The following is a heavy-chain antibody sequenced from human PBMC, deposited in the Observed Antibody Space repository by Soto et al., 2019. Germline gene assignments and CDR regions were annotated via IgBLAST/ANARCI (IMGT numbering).Heavy chain of an antibody. CDR2: IPQDGVDG. D-gene: IGHD2-21*02. J-gene: IGHJ6*01. Sequence: DVKLVESGGGLVQPGDSLRLSCEVSGFIFSMYSMSWDRQTPGKGLEWVAKIPQDGVDGHYADSVKGRFTISRDNGKNSLYLQMNNLRAEDTAVYYCARDHLILQAHDFCYGSDVWGRGATVTVSS. V-gene: IGHV3-7*03. CDR3: ARDHLILQAHDFCYGSDV. CDR1: GFIFSMYS.